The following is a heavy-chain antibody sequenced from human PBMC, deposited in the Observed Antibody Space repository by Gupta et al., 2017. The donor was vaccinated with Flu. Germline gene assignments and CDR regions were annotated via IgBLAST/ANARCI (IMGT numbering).Heavy chain of an antibody. CDR3: AKIRVAKGDY. D-gene: IGHD3-3*02. V-gene: IGHV3-23*01. J-gene: IGHJ4*02. CDR1: GFNFSNYA. Sequence: EVQMLESGGGLEQPGGSLRLSCAASGFNFSNYAMTWVRQAPGKGLEWVSAISASGATTYYAASVKGRFTISRDNSRNTVFLQMDRLRADDTAVYYCAKIRVAKGDYWGQGTLVTVSS. CDR2: ISASGATT.